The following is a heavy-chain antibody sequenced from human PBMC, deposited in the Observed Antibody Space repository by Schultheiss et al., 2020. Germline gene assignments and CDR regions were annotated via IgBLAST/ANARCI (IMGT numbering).Heavy chain of an antibody. Sequence: ASVKVSCKASGYTFTGYYMHWVRQAPGQGLEWMGWINPNSGGTNYAQKFQGRVTMTRDTSISTAYMELSRLRSDDTAVYYCSRDMFRGVKIPDYWGQGTLVTVYS. CDR3: SRDMFRGVKIPDY. J-gene: IGHJ4*02. CDR2: INPNSGGT. D-gene: IGHD3-10*01. V-gene: IGHV1-2*02. CDR1: GYTFTGYY.